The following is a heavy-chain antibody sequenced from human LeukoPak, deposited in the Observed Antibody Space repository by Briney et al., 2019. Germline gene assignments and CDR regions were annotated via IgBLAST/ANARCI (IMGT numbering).Heavy chain of an antibody. Sequence: GGSLRLSCAASGFTFSDHYIDWVRQAPGKGLEGVGRSKNKRNGFSIDYAASVKGRFAISRDNAKNSLYLQMNSLRAEDTAVYYCAREKEGYCSRTSCYLDYYYYYMDVWGKGTTVTISS. CDR3: AREKEGYCSRTSCYLDYYYYYMDV. J-gene: IGHJ6*03. CDR1: GFTFSDHY. D-gene: IGHD2-2*01. V-gene: IGHV3-72*01. CDR2: SKNKRNGFSI.